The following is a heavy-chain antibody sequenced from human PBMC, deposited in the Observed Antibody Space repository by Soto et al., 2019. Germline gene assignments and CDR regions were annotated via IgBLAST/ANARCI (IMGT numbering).Heavy chain of an antibody. Sequence: QITLKESGPTRVKPTQTLTLTCTFSGFSLSTSGVGVGWIRQPPGKALEHLALIYWDDDKRYSPSLKNRLTITKDNSRNQVVLTMTNMDPVDTATYYCAHRAGLQGNWNGGSFDFWGQGALVTVSS. D-gene: IGHD1-1*01. CDR3: AHRAGLQGNWNGGSFDF. CDR2: IYWDDDK. J-gene: IGHJ4*02. CDR1: GFSLSTSGVG. V-gene: IGHV2-5*02.